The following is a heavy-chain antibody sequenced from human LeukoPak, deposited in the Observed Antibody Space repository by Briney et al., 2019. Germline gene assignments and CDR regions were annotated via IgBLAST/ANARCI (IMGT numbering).Heavy chain of an antibody. CDR1: GGSISSSGYY. D-gene: IGHD3-10*01. CDR2: IYYSGST. V-gene: IGHV4-39*01. J-gene: IGHJ4*02. Sequence: SETLSLTCTVSGGSISSSGYYWGWTRQPAGQGLEWIGNIYYSGSTYYSPSLKSRVTISVDTSKNELSLKLSSVTAADTAVYYCARHQGFTSMVRGVIDYWGQGTLVTVSS. CDR3: ARHQGFTSMVRGVIDY.